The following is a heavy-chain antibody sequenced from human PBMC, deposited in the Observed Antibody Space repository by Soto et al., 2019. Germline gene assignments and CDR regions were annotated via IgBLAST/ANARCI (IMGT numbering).Heavy chain of an antibody. CDR3: ARGFLFRTETKTKGDYGMDV. J-gene: IGHJ6*02. V-gene: IGHV1-2*04. Sequence: VEATWEDCGDGITGSYMHWARHDTGQGLEWMGWINPNSGGTNYAQKFQGWVTMTRDTSISTAYMELSRLRSDDTAVYYCARGFLFRTETKTKGDYGMDVWRQGTTDTGTS. CDR2: INPNSGGT. D-gene: IGHD1-7*01. CDR1: GDGITGSY.